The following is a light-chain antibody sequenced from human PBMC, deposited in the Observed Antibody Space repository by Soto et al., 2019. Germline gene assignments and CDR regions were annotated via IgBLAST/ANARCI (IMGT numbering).Light chain of an antibody. CDR1: QSVSSS. CDR3: QQRSDWPAWT. J-gene: IGKJ1*01. CDR2: DAS. Sequence: EIMLTQSPATLSLSPGERATLSCRASQSVSSSLAWYQQKPGLPPRLLIYDASNRAAGIPARFSGSGSGTDFTLTISSLEPEDFAVYYCQQRSDWPAWTFGQGTKVDIK. V-gene: IGKV3-11*01.